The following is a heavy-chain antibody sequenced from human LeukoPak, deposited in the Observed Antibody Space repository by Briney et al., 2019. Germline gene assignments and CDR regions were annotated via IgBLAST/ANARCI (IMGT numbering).Heavy chain of an antibody. D-gene: IGHD3-10*01. CDR3: ARGLYYYGSGSYFYYFDY. V-gene: IGHV4-34*01. Sequence: PSETLSLTCAVYGGSFSGYYWSWIRQPPGKGLEWIGEINHSGSTNYNPSLKSRVTISVDTSKNQFSLKLSSVTAADTAVCYCARGLYYYGSGSYFYYFDYWGQGTLVTVSS. CDR1: GGSFSGYY. CDR2: INHSGST. J-gene: IGHJ4*02.